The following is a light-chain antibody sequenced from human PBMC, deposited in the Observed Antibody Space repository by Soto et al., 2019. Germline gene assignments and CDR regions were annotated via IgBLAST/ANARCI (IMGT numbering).Light chain of an antibody. CDR1: QSTGRW. CDR3: QQYSTYPLT. J-gene: IGKJ4*01. CDR2: DAS. V-gene: IGKV1-5*01. Sequence: DIQMTQSPSTLPASVGDRVTITCRASQSTGRWLAWYQQKPGKAPNLLIYDASSLESGVPSRFSGSGSGTEFTLTISGLQPDDFAAYCCQQYSTYPLTFGGGTKVDIK.